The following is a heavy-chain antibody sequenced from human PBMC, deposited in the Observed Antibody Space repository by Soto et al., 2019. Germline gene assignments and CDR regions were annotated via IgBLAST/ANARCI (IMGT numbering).Heavy chain of an antibody. CDR2: INSDGGST. D-gene: IGHD7-27*01. J-gene: IGHJ5*02. CDR3: ARDTGDTWFDP. Sequence: EVQLVESGGGFVQPGGSLRLSCVASGFTFSSYWVHWVRQAPGKGLVWVSRINSDGGSTSYADSVKGRFTISRDNVKNTVYLQMNSLRAEDTAVYYCARDTGDTWFDPWGQGTLVTVSS. CDR1: GFTFSSYW. V-gene: IGHV3-74*01.